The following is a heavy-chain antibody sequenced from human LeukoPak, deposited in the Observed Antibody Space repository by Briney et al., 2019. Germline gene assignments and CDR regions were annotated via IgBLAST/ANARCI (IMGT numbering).Heavy chain of an antibody. V-gene: IGHV3-48*01. CDR3: ARDQSGYSSSWYGVFWFDP. J-gene: IGHJ5*02. D-gene: IGHD6-13*01. CDR1: GFTFSSYG. Sequence: GGSLRLSCAASGFTFSSYGMHWVREAPGHGLEWISYISSGGSTYAHSVKGRFTISRDTAKNSLYMQMNSLRAEDTAVYYCARDQSGYSSSWYGVFWFDPWGQGTLVTVSS. CDR2: ISSGGST.